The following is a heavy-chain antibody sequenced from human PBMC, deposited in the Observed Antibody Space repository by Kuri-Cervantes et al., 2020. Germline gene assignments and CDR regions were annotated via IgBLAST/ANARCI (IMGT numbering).Heavy chain of an antibody. J-gene: IGHJ4*02. CDR2: ISGSGGSI. Sequence: GESLKISCAASGFTFSSYAMSWVRQAPGKGLEWVSDISGSGGSIEYADSVRGRFTISRDNSKNTLFVKMNSLRAEDTAVYYCAKADSSGWYFDYWGQGTLVTVSS. CDR1: GFTFSSYA. CDR3: AKADSSGWYFDY. D-gene: IGHD6-19*01. V-gene: IGHV3-23*01.